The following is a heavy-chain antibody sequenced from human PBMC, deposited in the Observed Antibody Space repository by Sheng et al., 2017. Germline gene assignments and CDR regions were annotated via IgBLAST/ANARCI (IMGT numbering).Heavy chain of an antibody. J-gene: IGHJ4*02. Sequence: ESGGGLVQPGRSLRLSCAASGFTFDDYAMHWVRQAPGKGLEWVSGISWNSGSMGYADSVKGRFTISRDNAKNSLYLQMNSLRAEDMALYYCAKAPRQQLYYFDYWGQGTLVTVSS. CDR2: ISWNSGSM. D-gene: IGHD6-13*01. CDR1: GFTFDDYA. CDR3: AKAPRQQLYYFDY. V-gene: IGHV3-9*03.